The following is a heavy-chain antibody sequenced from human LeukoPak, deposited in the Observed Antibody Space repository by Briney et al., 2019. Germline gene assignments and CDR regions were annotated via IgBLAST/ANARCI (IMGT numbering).Heavy chain of an antibody. J-gene: IGHJ4*02. CDR2: ISGSGGST. V-gene: IGHV3-23*01. CDR3: ARTLDVAGPVFDY. Sequence: GGSLRLSCAASGFTFSSYAMSWVRQAPGKGPEWVSAISGSGGSTYYADSVKGRFTISRDNSKNTLYLQMNSLRAEDTAVYYCARTLDVAGPVFDYWGQGTLVTVSS. D-gene: IGHD6-19*01. CDR1: GFTFSSYA.